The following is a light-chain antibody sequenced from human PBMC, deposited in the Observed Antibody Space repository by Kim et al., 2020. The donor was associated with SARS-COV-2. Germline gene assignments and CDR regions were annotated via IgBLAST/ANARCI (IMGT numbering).Light chain of an antibody. CDR2: EHS. Sequence: SYELTQPPSVSVSPGQTASITCSGDKLGDKYACWYQQKPGQSPVLVIYEHSKRPSGLPERFSGSNSGNTATLNISGTQAMDEADYYCQAWDSSNWVFGGGTQLTVL. J-gene: IGLJ3*02. V-gene: IGLV3-1*01. CDR1: KLGDKY. CDR3: QAWDSSNWV.